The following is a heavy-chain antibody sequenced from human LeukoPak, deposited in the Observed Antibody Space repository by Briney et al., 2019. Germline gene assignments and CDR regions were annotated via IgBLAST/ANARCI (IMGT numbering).Heavy chain of an antibody. J-gene: IGHJ5*02. CDR2: INHSGST. Sequence: KPSETLSLTCAVYGGSFSGYYWSWIRQPPGKGLEWIGEINHSGSTNYNPSLKSRVTISVDTSKNQFSLKLSSVTAADTAVYYCARGGDIVVVSAAIWFDPWGQGTLVTVSS. CDR1: GGSFSGYY. CDR3: ARGGDIVVVSAAIWFDP. D-gene: IGHD2-2*01. V-gene: IGHV4-34*01.